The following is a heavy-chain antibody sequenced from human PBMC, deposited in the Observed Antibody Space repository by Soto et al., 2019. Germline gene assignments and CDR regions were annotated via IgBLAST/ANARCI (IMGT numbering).Heavy chain of an antibody. CDR2: IIPIFGTA. CDR3: ARVVPGAEAWFGP. V-gene: IGHV1-69*13. D-gene: IGHD2-2*01. Sequence: GSSVKVSCKASGGTFSSYAISWVRQAPGQGLEWMGGIIPIFGTANYAQKFQGRVTITADESTSTAYMELSSLRSDDTAVYYCARVVPGAEAWFGPWGQGTQVTVSS. J-gene: IGHJ5*02. CDR1: GGTFSSYA.